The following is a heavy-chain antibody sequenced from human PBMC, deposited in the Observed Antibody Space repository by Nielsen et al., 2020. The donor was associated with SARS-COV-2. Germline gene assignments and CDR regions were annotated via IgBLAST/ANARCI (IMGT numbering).Heavy chain of an antibody. D-gene: IGHD2-15*01. J-gene: IGHJ6*02. Sequence: GGSLRLSCAASGFTFSSYAMSWVRQAPGKGLEWVSAISGSGGSTYYADSVKGRFTISRDNSKNTLYLQMNSLRAEDTAVYYCAKSSCSGGSCYFEFYYYYGMDVWGQGTTDTVSS. V-gene: IGHV3-23*01. CDR2: ISGSGGST. CDR1: GFTFSSYA. CDR3: AKSSCSGGSCYFEFYYYYGMDV.